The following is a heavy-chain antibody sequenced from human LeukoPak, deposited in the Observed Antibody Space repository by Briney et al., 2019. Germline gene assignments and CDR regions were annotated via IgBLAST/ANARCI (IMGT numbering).Heavy chain of an antibody. CDR2: IKQDGSEK. V-gene: IGHV3-7*03. CDR1: GFTFSSYW. CDR3: TRENYWKFDY. J-gene: IGHJ4*02. Sequence: PVGSLRLSCAASGFTFSSYWMSWVRQAPGKGLEWVANIKQDGSEKYYVDSVKGRFTISRDNAKNSLYLQMNSLKTEDTAVYYCTRENYWKFDYWGQGTLVTVST. D-gene: IGHD1-1*01.